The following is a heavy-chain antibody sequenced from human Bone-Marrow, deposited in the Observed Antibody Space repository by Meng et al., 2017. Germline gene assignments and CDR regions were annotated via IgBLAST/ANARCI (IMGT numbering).Heavy chain of an antibody. CDR2: MYYSGNI. J-gene: IGHJ4*02. CDR3: ARHKGHSYGYLYFDY. CDR1: GDSISSSNYY. V-gene: IGHV4-39*01. D-gene: IGHD5-18*01. Sequence: QLQLQESGPGLVRPSETLSLICPVPGDSISSSNYYWGWIRQPPGKGLEWIGSMYYSGNIYYNPSLKSRVTISVDTSKNQFSLKVSSVTAADTAVFYCARHKGHSYGYLYFDYWGQGALVTVSS.